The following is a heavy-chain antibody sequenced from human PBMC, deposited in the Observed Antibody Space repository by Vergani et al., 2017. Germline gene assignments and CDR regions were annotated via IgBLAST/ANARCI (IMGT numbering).Heavy chain of an antibody. Sequence: QITLKESGPTLVKPTQTLTLTCTFSGFSLNTRGVSVAWLRQPPGKALDSLALIYWKDDQHYSPSLNNRVNITKDTSKNQVVLTMTNMDYVDTGTYYCVYRKTECGTTGXFYPFYYYYCMDVWGKGTTVTVSS. J-gene: IGHJ6*03. CDR2: IYWKDDQ. CDR3: VYRKTECGTTGXFYPFYYYYCMDV. D-gene: IGHD1-7*01. CDR1: GFSLNTRGVS. V-gene: IGHV2-5*04.